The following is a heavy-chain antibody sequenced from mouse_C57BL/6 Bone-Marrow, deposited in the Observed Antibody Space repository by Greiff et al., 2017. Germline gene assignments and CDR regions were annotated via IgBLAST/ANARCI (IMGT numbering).Heavy chain of an antibody. CDR1: GYAFSSSW. D-gene: IGHD1-1*01. J-gene: IGHJ2*01. V-gene: IGHV1-82*01. CDR2: IYPGDGDT. CDR3: SRYPYYYGSSYLYFDY. Sequence: VQLQQSGPELVKPGASVKISCKASGYAFSSSWMNWVKQRPGKGLEWIGRIYPGDGDTNYNGKFKGKATLTADKSSSTAYIQLNSLTSEASAVYFCSRYPYYYGSSYLYFDYWGQGTTLTVSS.